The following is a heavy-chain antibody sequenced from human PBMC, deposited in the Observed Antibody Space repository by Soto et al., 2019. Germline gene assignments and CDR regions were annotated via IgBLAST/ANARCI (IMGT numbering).Heavy chain of an antibody. CDR1: GFSFCIYA. CDR3: ADGGEWSFNFEY. Sequence: EVQLLESGGGLVQPGGSLRLSCAASGFSFCIYAMSWVRQAPGKGLEWVSGISGSGENTYYADSVKGRFTISRDNSKNTLYLQMNNLRVEDKAVYYCADGGEWSFNFEYWGQGTLGTVFS. J-gene: IGHJ4*02. D-gene: IGHD3-3*01. CDR2: ISGSGENT. V-gene: IGHV3-23*01.